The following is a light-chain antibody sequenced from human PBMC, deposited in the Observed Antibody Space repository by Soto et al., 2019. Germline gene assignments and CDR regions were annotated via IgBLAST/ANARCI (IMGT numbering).Light chain of an antibody. Sequence: EIVMTQSLATLSVSPGERATLACRASQSVRSNLAWYQQKPGQAPRLLIYGASTRATGIPARFSGSGSGTEFTLTISSLQSEDFAVYYCQQYNNWPHAFGPGTKVDIK. CDR3: QQYNNWPHA. V-gene: IGKV3-15*01. J-gene: IGKJ3*01. CDR1: QSVRSN. CDR2: GAS.